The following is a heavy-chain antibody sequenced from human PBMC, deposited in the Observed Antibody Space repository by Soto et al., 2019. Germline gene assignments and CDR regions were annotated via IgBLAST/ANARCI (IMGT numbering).Heavy chain of an antibody. Sequence: GGSLRLSCAASGFTFDDYAMHWVRQAPGKGLEWVSGISWNSGSIGYADSVKGRFTISRDNAKNSLYLQMNSLRAEDTALYYCAKEPYPGSWFDPWGQGTLVTVSS. V-gene: IGHV3-9*01. CDR1: GFTFDDYA. CDR2: ISWNSGSI. J-gene: IGHJ5*02. CDR3: AKEPYPGSWFDP.